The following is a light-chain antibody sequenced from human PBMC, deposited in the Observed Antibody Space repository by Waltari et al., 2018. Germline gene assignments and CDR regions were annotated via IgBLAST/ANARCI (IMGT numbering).Light chain of an antibody. V-gene: IGKV3-20*01. Sequence: IVLTQSPDTLSLSPGQRATLSCRASQTINNNFFVWNQQKPGQAPRLLIHGASSRATGFPDRFSGSGSGTDFTLTISSLEPEDVAVYYCQQYDGSVLTFGGGTKVEI. CDR3: QQYDGSVLT. CDR1: QTINNNF. CDR2: GAS. J-gene: IGKJ4*01.